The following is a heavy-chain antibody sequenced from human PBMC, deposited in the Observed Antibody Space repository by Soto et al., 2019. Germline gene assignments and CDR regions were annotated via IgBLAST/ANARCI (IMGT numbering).Heavy chain of an antibody. CDR1: GSPFTTYY. D-gene: IGHD3-10*01. J-gene: IGHJ4*02. Sequence: HVQLVQSGTEVKKPGASVRVSCMVSGSPFTTYYIHWVRQAPGQGLEWMGWIDPRSGGTVYEQKFQGSVTMTRDTSISTVYMDLRGLTSDDTALYSGATDDYGIVPYWGQGSLVTVSS. V-gene: IGHV1-2*02. CDR2: IDPRSGGT. CDR3: ATDDYGIVPY.